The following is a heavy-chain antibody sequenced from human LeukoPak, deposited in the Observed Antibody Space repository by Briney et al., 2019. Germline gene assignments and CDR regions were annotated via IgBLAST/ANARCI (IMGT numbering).Heavy chain of an antibody. CDR3: ARGAVGATPYYYYYGMDV. V-gene: IGHV4-59*01. CDR1: GGSISSYY. Sequence: SETLSLTCTVSGGSISSYYWSWTRQPPGKGLEWIGYIYYSGSTNYNPSLKSRVTISVDTSKNQFSLKLSSVTAADTAVYYCARGAVGATPYYYYYGMDVWGQGTTVTVSS. CDR2: IYYSGST. J-gene: IGHJ6*02. D-gene: IGHD1-26*01.